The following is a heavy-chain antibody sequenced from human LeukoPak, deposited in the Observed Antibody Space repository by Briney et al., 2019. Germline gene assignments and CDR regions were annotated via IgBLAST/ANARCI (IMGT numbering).Heavy chain of an antibody. V-gene: IGHV1-46*01. J-gene: IGHJ5*02. CDR1: GYTFTSYY. CDR2: INPSGGST. Sequence: ASVKVSCKASGYTFTSYYMHWVRQAPGQGLEWMGIINPSGGSTSYAQKFQGRVTMTRDTSTSTVYMELSSLRSEDTAVYYCARSLRMDNWFDPWGQGNPGHRLL. CDR3: ARSLRMDNWFDP. D-gene: IGHD2-2*03.